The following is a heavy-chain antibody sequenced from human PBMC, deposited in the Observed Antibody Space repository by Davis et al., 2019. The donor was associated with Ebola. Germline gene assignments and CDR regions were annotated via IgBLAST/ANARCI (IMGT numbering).Heavy chain of an antibody. J-gene: IGHJ4*02. D-gene: IGHD1-1*01. V-gene: IGHV1-8*02. Sequence: AASVKVSCKASGYTFTSYGINWVRQATGQGLEWMGWMNPNSANTGYAQKFQGRVTMTRNTSISTAYMELSSLRSEDTAVYYCARGPWTGSAYYFDYWGQGTVVTVSS. CDR3: ARGPWTGSAYYFDY. CDR2: MNPNSANT. CDR1: GYTFTSYG.